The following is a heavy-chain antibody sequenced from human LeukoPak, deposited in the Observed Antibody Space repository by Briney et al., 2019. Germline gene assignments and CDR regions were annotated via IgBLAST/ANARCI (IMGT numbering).Heavy chain of an antibody. CDR1: GGSIISSSAYS. CDR3: ARGLIRYCSSTSCYGMDV. CDR2: ISYRGST. J-gene: IGHJ6*02. D-gene: IGHD2-2*01. Sequence: PSETLSLTCTVSGGSIISSSAYSWGWIRQPPGKGLEWIGSISYRGSTYYNPSLQSRVTISIDTTNNQFSLKLSSVTAADTAVYYCARGLIRYCSSTSCYGMDVWGQGTTVTVSS. V-gene: IGHV4-39*07.